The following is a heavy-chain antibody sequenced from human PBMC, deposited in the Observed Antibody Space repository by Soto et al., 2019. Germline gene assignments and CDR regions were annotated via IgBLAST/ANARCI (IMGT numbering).Heavy chain of an antibody. CDR2: VYYTGST. CDR3: ARDPGRAAAGIYYYYGMDV. CDR1: GCSISNFY. Sequence: SETLSLTCTFSGCSISNFYWSLIRQPPGKGLEWIGYVYYTGSTSYNPSLKSRVTISVDTSKNQFSLKLSSVTAADTAVYYCARDPGRAAAGIYYYYGMDVWGQGTTVTVSS. D-gene: IGHD6-13*01. J-gene: IGHJ6*02. V-gene: IGHV4-59*01.